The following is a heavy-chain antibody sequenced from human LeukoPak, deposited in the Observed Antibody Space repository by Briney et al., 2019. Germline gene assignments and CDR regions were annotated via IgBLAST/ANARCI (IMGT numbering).Heavy chain of an antibody. V-gene: IGHV3-23*01. Sequence: GGSLRLSCAASTSTFYTYAMSWVRQAPGQGLEWVSGISGSGGSTDYTDSVKGRFTISRDNSKNTLFLQMDSLRAEDTAVYYRARHTPLPMFRGPIGDWGQGTLVTVSS. CDR1: TSTFYTYA. CDR3: ARHTPLPMFRGPIGD. J-gene: IGHJ4*02. D-gene: IGHD3-10*01. CDR2: ISGSGGST.